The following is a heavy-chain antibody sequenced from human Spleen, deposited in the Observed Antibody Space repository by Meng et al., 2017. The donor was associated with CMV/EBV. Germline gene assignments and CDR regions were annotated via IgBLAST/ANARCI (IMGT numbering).Heavy chain of an antibody. CDR2: IIPIFGTA. J-gene: IGHJ2*01. D-gene: IGHD2-2*03. CDR3: ARVRGSGYCSSTSCSTGYFDL. Sequence: SDDMSWVRQAPGQGLEWMGGIIPIFGTANYAQKFQGRVTITTDESTSTAYMELSSMRSEDTAVYYCARVRGSGYCSSTSCSTGYFDLWGRGTLVTVSS. V-gene: IGHV1-69*05. CDR1: SDD.